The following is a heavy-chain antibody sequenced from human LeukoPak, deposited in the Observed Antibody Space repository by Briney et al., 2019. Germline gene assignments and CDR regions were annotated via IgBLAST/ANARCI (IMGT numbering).Heavy chain of an antibody. CDR1: GDSISSAGQY. V-gene: IGHV4-61*08. D-gene: IGHD4-17*01. CDR3: ARDTTTVTTEYYFDY. Sequence: NPSQTLSLTCTVSGDSISSAGQYWSWIRQPPGKGLEWIGYIYYSGSTNYNPSLKSRVTISVDTSKNQFSLKLSSVTAADTAVYYCARDTTTVTTEYYFDYWGQGTLVTVSS. J-gene: IGHJ4*02. CDR2: IYYSGST.